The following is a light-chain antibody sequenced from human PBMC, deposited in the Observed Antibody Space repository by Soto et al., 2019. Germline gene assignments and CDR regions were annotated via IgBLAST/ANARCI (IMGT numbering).Light chain of an antibody. V-gene: IGKV1-5*03. J-gene: IGKJ5*01. Sequence: DIQMTQSPSILSASVGDRVTITCRASQSISSWLAWYQQKPGKAPNLLIHKASHLESGVPSRCSGSGSGTEFTLTISSLQPGDVATYYCQQYSNYPITFGQGTRLEIK. CDR3: QQYSNYPIT. CDR2: KAS. CDR1: QSISSW.